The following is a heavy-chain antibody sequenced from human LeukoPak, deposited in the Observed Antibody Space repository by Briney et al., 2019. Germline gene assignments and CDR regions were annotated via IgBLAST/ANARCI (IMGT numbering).Heavy chain of an antibody. CDR2: INAYNGNT. Sequence: ASVKVSCKASGYTFTSYGISWVRQAPGQGVERMGWINAYNGNTNYTQKLQGRVTMTTDTSTSTAYMELRSLRSDDTAVYYCARDHGSGSYYFDYWGQGTLVTVPT. CDR3: ARDHGSGSYYFDY. J-gene: IGHJ4*02. D-gene: IGHD1-26*01. V-gene: IGHV1-18*01. CDR1: GYTFTSYG.